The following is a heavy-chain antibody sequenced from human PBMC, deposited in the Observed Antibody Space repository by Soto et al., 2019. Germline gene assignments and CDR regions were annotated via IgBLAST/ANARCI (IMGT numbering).Heavy chain of an antibody. J-gene: IGHJ4*02. CDR1: GGSIGGYY. CDR3: ARGSWLRNTYFDY. D-gene: IGHD5-12*01. Sequence: SETLSLTCTVSGGSIGGYYWSWIRQPPGKGLEWIGDIYYSGSTNYNPSLKRRVTISVDTSKNQFSLKLSSVTAADTAVYYCARGSWLRNTYFDYWGQGTLVTVSS. V-gene: IGHV4-59*12. CDR2: IYYSGST.